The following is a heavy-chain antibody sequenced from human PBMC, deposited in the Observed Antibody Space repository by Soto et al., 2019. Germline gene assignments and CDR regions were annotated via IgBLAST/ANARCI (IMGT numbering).Heavy chain of an antibody. CDR1: GGSISSYY. V-gene: IGHV4-59*01. J-gene: IGHJ6*02. CDR3: AREKDGSGSYYKSSCYYGMDV. Sequence: PSETLSLTCTVSGGSISSYYWSWIRQPPGKGLEWIGYIYYSGSTNYNPSLKSRVTISVDTSKNQFSLKLSSVTAADTAVYYCAREKDGSGSYYKSSCYYGMDVWGQGTTVTVSS. CDR2: IYYSGST. D-gene: IGHD3-10*01.